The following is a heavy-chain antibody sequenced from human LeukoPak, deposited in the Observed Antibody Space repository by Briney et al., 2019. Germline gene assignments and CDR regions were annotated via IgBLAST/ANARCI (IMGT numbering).Heavy chain of an antibody. CDR1: GGSISSGGYY. J-gene: IGHJ4*02. Sequence: SETLSLTCTVSGGSISSGGYYWSWIRQHPGKGLEWIGYIYYSGSTYYNPSLKSRVTISVDTSENQFSLKLSSVTAADTAVYYCAAGDRSGSYVWDSWGPGTLVTVSS. CDR2: IYYSGST. CDR3: AAGDRSGSYVWDS. V-gene: IGHV4-31*03. D-gene: IGHD3-22*01.